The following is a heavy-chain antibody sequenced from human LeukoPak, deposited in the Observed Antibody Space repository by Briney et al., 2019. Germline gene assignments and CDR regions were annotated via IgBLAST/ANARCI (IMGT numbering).Heavy chain of an antibody. Sequence: PSETLSLTCTVSGGSISSGDYYWSWIRQPPGKGLEWIGYIYYSGSTYYNPSLKSRVTISVDTSKNQFSLKLSSVTAADTAVYYCALGGSTVVMGAGWGQGTLVTVSS. J-gene: IGHJ4*02. CDR2: IYYSGST. CDR1: GGSISSGDYY. CDR3: ALGGSTVVMGAG. V-gene: IGHV4-30-4*01. D-gene: IGHD4-23*01.